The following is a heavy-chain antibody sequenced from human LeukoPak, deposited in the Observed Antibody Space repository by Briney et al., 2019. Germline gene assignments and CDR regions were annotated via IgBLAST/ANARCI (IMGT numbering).Heavy chain of an antibody. V-gene: IGHV3-23*01. D-gene: IGHD3-10*01. Sequence: GGSLRLSCVVSGISLSNYAMTWVRQAPGKGLEWVSYISERGGSTTYADSMKGRFTISRDTSLNTLYLQMNNLRAEDTAVYFCAKRGVVIRGILVIGYHQEAYHYDFWGQGVLVTVSS. J-gene: IGHJ4*02. CDR3: AKRGVVIRGILVIGYHQEAYHYDF. CDR2: ISERGGST. CDR1: GISLSNYA.